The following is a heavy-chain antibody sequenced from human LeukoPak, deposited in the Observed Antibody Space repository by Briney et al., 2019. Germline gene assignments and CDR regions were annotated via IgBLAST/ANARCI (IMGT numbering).Heavy chain of an antibody. CDR3: ARHLSGVTGYTYGRGIDY. D-gene: IGHD5-18*01. J-gene: IGHJ4*02. V-gene: IGHV3-7*01. CDR2: IKKDGSEK. Sequence: ASETLSLTCAVYGGSFSGYYWSWIRQAPGKGLEWVANIKKDGSEKYYVDSVKGRFTISRDNAKKSLYLQMNSLRAEDTAVYYCARHLSGVTGYTYGRGIDYWGQGTLVTVSS. CDR1: GGSFSGYY.